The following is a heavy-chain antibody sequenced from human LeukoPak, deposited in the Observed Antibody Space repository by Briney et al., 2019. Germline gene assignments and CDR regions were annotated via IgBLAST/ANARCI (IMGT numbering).Heavy chain of an antibody. J-gene: IGHJ6*02. D-gene: IGHD3-3*01. CDR1: GFTFSSYA. CDR3: AKGVERITIFGVVIPAAYYYGMDV. V-gene: IGHV3-23*01. Sequence: GGSLRLSCAASGFTFSSYAMSWVRQAPGKGLEWVSAISGSGGSTYYADSAKGRFTISRDNSKNTLYLQMNSLRAEDTAVYYCAKGVERITIFGVVIPAAYYYGMDVWGQGTTVTVSS. CDR2: ISGSGGST.